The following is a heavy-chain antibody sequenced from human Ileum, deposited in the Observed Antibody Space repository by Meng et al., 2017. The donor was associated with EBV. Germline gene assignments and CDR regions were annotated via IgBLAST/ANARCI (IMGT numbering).Heavy chain of an antibody. J-gene: IGHJ4*02. CDR1: GSSIRGSRYY. CDR3: AKNGEKYFEY. CDR2: TYYSGST. V-gene: IGHV4-39*07. Sequence: QLQPQERGPGLVKPSETLSLTRTVSGSSIRGSRYYWGWIRQPPGKGLEWIGSTYYSGSTNYNPSLKSRVTISVDTSKNQFSLNLSSVTAADTAVYFCAKNGEKYFEYWGQGTLVTVSS.